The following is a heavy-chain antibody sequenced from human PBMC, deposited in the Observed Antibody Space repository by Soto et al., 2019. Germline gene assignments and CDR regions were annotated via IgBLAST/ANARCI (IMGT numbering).Heavy chain of an antibody. D-gene: IGHD2-2*01. V-gene: IGHV1-69*13. CDR1: GGTFSTFG. CDR2: IIPFFGTA. Sequence: SVKVSCKASGGTFSTFGISWVRQAPGQGLEWMGGIIPFFGTARYSQKFEDRITITADESTNTVYMDLRSLTSEDTAIYYCAKSAPMDAGATYYYHFWGQAALVTVSS. CDR3: AKSAPMDAGATYYYHF. J-gene: IGHJ4*02.